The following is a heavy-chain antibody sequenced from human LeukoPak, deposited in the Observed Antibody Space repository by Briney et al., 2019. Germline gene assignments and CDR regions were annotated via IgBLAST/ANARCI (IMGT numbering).Heavy chain of an antibody. J-gene: IGHJ6*02. Sequence: GGSLRLSCAASGFTFSSYSMNWVRQAPGKGLEWVSSISSSSSYIYYADSVKGRFTISRDNAKNSLYLQMNSLRAEDTAVYYCARDCPPPYGMDVWGQGTTVTVSS. CDR3: ARDCPPPYGMDV. CDR1: GFTFSSYS. CDR2: ISSSSSYI. V-gene: IGHV3-21*01.